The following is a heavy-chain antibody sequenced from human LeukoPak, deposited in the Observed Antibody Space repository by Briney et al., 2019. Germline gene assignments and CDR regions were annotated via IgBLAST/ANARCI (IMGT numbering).Heavy chain of an antibody. Sequence: SETLSLTCTVSGGSISSGSYYWSWIRQPAGKGLEWIGRIYTSGSTNYNPSLKSRVTISVDTSKNQFSLKLSSVTAADTAVYYCAKADYDSEFDYWGQGTLVAVSS. CDR1: GGSISSGSYY. D-gene: IGHD3-22*01. V-gene: IGHV4-61*02. J-gene: IGHJ4*02. CDR3: AKADYDSEFDY. CDR2: IYTSGST.